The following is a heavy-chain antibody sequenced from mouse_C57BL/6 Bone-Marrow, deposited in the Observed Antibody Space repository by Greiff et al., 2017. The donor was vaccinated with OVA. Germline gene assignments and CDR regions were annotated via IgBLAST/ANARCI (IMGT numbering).Heavy chain of an antibody. J-gene: IGHJ2*01. CDR2: ISSGSSTI. CDR3: ARGGLRTAYYFDY. V-gene: IGHV5-17*01. Sequence: EVQVVESGGGLVKPGGSLKLSCAASGFTFSDYGMHWVRQAPEQGLEWVAYISSGSSTIYYADTVKGRFTLSRDNAKNTLFLQMTSLRSEDTAMYYGARGGLRTAYYFDYWGQGTTLTVAS. D-gene: IGHD2-2*01. CDR1: GFTFSDYG.